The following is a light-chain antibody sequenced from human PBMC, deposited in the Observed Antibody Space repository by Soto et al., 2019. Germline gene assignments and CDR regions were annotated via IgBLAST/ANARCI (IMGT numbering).Light chain of an antibody. V-gene: IGKV2-28*01. J-gene: IGKJ1*01. CDR1: QSLVHSSGYNY. CDR3: MQALQTPLT. CDR2: LGS. Sequence: DIVMTQSPLSLPVTPGEPASISCRSSQSLVHSSGYNYLDWYLQKPGQSPQLLIYLGSNRASGVPDRFSGSGSGTDFTLRISRVEAEDVGVYYCMQALQTPLTFGQGTNVEIK.